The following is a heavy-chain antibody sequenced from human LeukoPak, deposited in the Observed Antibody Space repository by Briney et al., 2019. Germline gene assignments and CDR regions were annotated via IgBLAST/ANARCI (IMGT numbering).Heavy chain of an antibody. CDR3: AGDTDDYSYMDV. Sequence: SETLSLTCAVYGGSFSGYYWSWIRQPPGKGLEWIGEINHSGSTNYNPSLKSRVTISGDTSKNQFSLNLTSVTAADTAVYYCAGDTDDYSYMDVWGKGTTVTVSS. CDR2: INHSGST. J-gene: IGHJ6*03. CDR1: GGSFSGYY. V-gene: IGHV4-34*01. D-gene: IGHD3-10*01.